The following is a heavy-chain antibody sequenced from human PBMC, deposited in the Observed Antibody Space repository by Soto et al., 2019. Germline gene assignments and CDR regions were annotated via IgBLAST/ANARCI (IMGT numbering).Heavy chain of an antibody. J-gene: IGHJ4*02. D-gene: IGHD2-15*01. CDR3: ARTCRSGGSCYLEY. Sequence: SVKVSCRASGYSFSSFGISWVRQAPGQGLEWVGWVSVPSGDTSSAQNFQGRVTVTTDTSTSTAYMEVGSLRSDDTAVYYCARTCRSGGSCYLEYWGEGTLVTVSS. V-gene: IGHV1-18*01. CDR1: GYSFSSFG. CDR2: VSVPSGDT.